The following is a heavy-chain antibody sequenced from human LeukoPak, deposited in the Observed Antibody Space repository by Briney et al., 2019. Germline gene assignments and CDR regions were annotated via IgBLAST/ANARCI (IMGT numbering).Heavy chain of an antibody. CDR3: ARGGPSGYAGGVDY. Sequence: SETLSLTCTVSGGSISSSSYYWGWIRQPPGKGLEWIGSIYYSGSTYYNPSLKSRVTISVDTSKNQFSLKLSSVTAADTAVYYCARGGPSGYAGGVDYWGQGTLVTVSS. CDR2: IYYSGST. V-gene: IGHV4-39*07. J-gene: IGHJ4*02. CDR1: GGSISSSSYY. D-gene: IGHD5-12*01.